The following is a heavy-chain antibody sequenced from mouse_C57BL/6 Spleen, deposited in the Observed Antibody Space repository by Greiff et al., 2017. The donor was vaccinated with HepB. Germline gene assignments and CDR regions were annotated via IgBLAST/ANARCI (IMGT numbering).Heavy chain of an antibody. CDR3: ARQLYDGYYEMAMDY. CDR1: GFTFSSYG. D-gene: IGHD2-3*01. Sequence: EVKLVESGGDLVKPGGSLKLSCAASGFTFSSYGMSWVRQTPDKRLEWVATISSGGSYTYYPDSVKGRFTISRDNAKNTMYLQMSSLKSEDTAMYYCARQLYDGYYEMAMDYWGQGTSVTVSS. CDR2: ISSGGSYT. V-gene: IGHV5-6*01. J-gene: IGHJ4*01.